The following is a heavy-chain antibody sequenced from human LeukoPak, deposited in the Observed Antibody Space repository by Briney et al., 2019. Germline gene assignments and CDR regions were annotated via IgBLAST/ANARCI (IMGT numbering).Heavy chain of an antibody. CDR1: GYSFTSYW. CDR3: ARSNLPYYDTLTGYYPPPYYFDY. V-gene: IGHV5-10-1*01. D-gene: IGHD3-9*01. CDR2: IDPSDSYT. Sequence: GESLRISCKGSGYSFTSYWISWVRQMPGKGLEWMGRIDPSDSYTNYSPSFQGHVTISADKSISTAYLQWSSLKASDTAMYYCARSNLPYYDTLTGYYPPPYYFDYWGQGTLVTVSS. J-gene: IGHJ4*02.